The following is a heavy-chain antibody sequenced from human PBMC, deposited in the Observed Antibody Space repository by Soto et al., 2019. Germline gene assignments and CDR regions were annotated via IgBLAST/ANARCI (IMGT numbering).Heavy chain of an antibody. CDR3: ARGRFYSETSTWFAF. CDR2: VSPNSGNT. Sequence: ASVKVSCKASGYTFTDYDINWVRQAPGQGLEWMGWVSPNSGNTVYAQKFQDRVTMTRDTSITTAYMELSDLRFEDTAMYYCARGRFYSETSTWFAFRGQGIPVTGSS. CDR1: GYTFTDYD. D-gene: IGHD2-2*01. J-gene: IGHJ5*01. V-gene: IGHV1-8*01.